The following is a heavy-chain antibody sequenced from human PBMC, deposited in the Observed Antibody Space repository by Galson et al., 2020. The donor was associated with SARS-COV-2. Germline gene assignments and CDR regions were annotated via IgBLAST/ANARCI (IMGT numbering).Heavy chain of an antibody. D-gene: IGHD1-26*01. V-gene: IGHV3-30*18. CDR1: GFTFSSYG. CDR3: AKSMGGTYWDAFDI. CDR2: ISYDGNNK. J-gene: IGHJ3*02. Sequence: PGGSLRLSCAASGFTFSSYGMHWVRQAPGKGVEWVAVISYDGNNKYYADSVKGRFTISRDNSKNTLYLQMNSLRAEDTAVYFCAKSMGGTYWDAFDIWGQGTMVTVSS.